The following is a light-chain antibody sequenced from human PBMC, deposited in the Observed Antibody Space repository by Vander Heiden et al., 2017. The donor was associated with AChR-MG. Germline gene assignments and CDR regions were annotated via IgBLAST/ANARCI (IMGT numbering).Light chain of an antibody. CDR2: DDD. Sequence: QSVLTQPPSVSAAPGQTVTISCSGSASNVGKNFVFWYHQLPGTVPKLLIYDDDQRPSGIPDRFSGSKSATSATLGITGLQAGDEANYYCETWDSSLTAVVFGGGTMLTVL. CDR1: ASNVGKNF. J-gene: IGLJ3*02. V-gene: IGLV1-51*01. CDR3: ETWDSSLTAVV.